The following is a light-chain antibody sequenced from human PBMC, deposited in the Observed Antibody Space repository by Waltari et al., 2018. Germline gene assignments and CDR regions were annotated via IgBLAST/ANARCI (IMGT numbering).Light chain of an antibody. CDR3: MQALQTPFT. CDR1: QSLLHSNAYNF. CDR2: LGS. V-gene: IGKV2-28*01. J-gene: IGKJ3*01. Sequence: DIVMTQSPLSLSVTPGESASISCRSSQSLLHSNAYNFLDWYLQKPGQSPQLLIYLGSNRASGVPDRFSGSGSGTNFTLKISKVEADDVGVYYCMQALQTPFTFGPGTKLDI.